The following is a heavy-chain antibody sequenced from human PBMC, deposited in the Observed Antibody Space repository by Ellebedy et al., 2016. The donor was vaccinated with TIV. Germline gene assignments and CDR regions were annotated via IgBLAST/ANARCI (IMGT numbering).Heavy chain of an antibody. Sequence: AASVKVSCKASGYTFTNYGITWARQAPGQGLEWMGVFNPRSARTTYAQTLQGRITMTRDTSTTVVYLELSGLTSEDMAVYYCTRDRRPTTMVRGITHFSCYYGLDVWGQGTTVTVSS. J-gene: IGHJ6*02. CDR1: GYTFTNYG. V-gene: IGHV1-46*04. D-gene: IGHD3-10*01. CDR2: FNPRSART. CDR3: TRDRRPTTMVRGITHFSCYYGLDV.